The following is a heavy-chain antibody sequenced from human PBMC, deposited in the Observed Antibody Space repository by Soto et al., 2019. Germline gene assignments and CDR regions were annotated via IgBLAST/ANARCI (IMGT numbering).Heavy chain of an antibody. V-gene: IGHV1-69*12. CDR3: ARGGTFNGFDA. CDR2: ITPLYGTK. Sequence: QVQLVQSGPEVKEPGSSVKVSCKTSGGTFSSYSLNWVRQAPGQGLEWMGVITPLYGTKNYAQRFRGRVTFAADESTSKVFMELTRATSDDTAAYFCARGGTFNGFDAWGQGTIVTVSS. J-gene: IGHJ5*02. D-gene: IGHD3-16*01. CDR1: GGTFSSYS.